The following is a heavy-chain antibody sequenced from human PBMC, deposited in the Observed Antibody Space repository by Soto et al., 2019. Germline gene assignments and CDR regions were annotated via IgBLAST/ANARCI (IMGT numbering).Heavy chain of an antibody. CDR2: INAGNGNT. V-gene: IGHV1-3*01. J-gene: IGHJ2*01. CDR1: GYTFTSYA. D-gene: IGHD1-26*01. Sequence: QVQLVQSGAEVKKPGASVKVSCKASGYTFTSYAMHWVRQAPGQRLEWMGWINAGNGNTKYSQKFQGRVTITRDTSASTASMELSSLRYEDTAVYYCARGGSLYWYFDLWGRGTLVTVSS. CDR3: ARGGSLYWYFDL.